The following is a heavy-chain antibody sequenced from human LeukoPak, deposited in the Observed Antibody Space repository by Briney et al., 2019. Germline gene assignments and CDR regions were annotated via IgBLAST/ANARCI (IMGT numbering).Heavy chain of an antibody. CDR1: GGSISSYY. CDR2: IYYSGST. V-gene: IGHV4-59*01. CDR3: ARAGTAMVTFDY. J-gene: IGHJ4*02. Sequence: SETLSLTCTVSGGSISSYYWSWLRQPPGKGLEWIGYIYYSGSTNYNPSLKSRVTISVDTTKNQFSLKLSSVTAADTAVYYCARAGTAMVTFDYWGQGTLVTVSS. D-gene: IGHD5-18*01.